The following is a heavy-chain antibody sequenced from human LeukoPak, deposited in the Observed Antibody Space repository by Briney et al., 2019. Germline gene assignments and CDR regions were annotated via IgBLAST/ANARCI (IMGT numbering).Heavy chain of an antibody. Sequence: SETLSLTCTVSGGSISSGSYYWSWIRQPAGKGLDWIGRIYTSGSTHCNPSLKSRVTISVDTSKNQFSLKLSSVTSADTALYYCARDIRMGRYSYGFVGLERENWFDPWGQGTLVTVSS. CDR1: GGSISSGSYY. V-gene: IGHV4-61*02. CDR3: ARDIRMGRYSYGFVGLERENWFDP. J-gene: IGHJ5*02. CDR2: IYTSGST. D-gene: IGHD5-18*01.